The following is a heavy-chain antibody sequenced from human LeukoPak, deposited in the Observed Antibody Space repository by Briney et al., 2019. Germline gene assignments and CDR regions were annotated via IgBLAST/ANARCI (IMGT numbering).Heavy chain of an antibody. D-gene: IGHD5-24*01. V-gene: IGHV1-2*02. CDR3: ARGGHGHTQNDY. CDR1: GYIFTDYH. J-gene: IGHJ4*02. Sequence: ASVKVSCKASGYIFTDYHIHWVRQAPGQGLEWMGWINPNTGGTNYAQSFQGRVTMTRDTSITASYMELSSLMSDDTALYYCARGGHGHTQNDYWGQGTLVTVSS. CDR2: INPNTGGT.